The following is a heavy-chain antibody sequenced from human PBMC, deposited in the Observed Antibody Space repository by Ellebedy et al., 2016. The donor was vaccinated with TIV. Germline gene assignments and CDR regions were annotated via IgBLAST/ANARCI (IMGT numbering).Heavy chain of an antibody. J-gene: IGHJ4*02. CDR3: ARARCSNFDCHIPGY. CDR2: IVGSGA. Sequence: GESLKISCAASGFTFSPYAMAWVRHAPGKGLGWVLGIVGSGAQKYADSVKGRFTITRDNSKSTVDLQMNSLRAEDTAVYYCARARCSNFDCHIPGYWGQGTLATVSS. V-gene: IGHV3-23*01. CDR1: GFTFSPYA. D-gene: IGHD2-2*01.